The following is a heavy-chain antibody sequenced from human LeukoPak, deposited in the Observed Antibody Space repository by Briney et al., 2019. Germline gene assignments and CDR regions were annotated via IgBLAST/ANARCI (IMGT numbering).Heavy chain of an antibody. CDR1: GGTFSSYT. CDR2: IIPILGIA. V-gene: IGHV1-69*02. CDR3: ARGGQLGEYYYGMDV. D-gene: IGHD3-10*01. J-gene: IGHJ6*02. Sequence: ASVKVSCKASGGTFSSYTISWVRQAPGQGLEWMGRIIPILGIANYAQKFQGRVMITADKSTSTAYMELSSLRPEDTAVYYCARGGQLGEYYYGMDVWGQGTTVTVSS.